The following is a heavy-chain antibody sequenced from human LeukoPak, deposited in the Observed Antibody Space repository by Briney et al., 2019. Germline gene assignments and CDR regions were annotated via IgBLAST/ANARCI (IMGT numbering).Heavy chain of an antibody. Sequence: SETLSLTCTVSGDSISSGDYYWSWIRQPPGKGLEWIGYIYYSGSTYYNPSLKSRVTISVDTSKNQFSLKLSSVTAADTAVYYCAVYSSSWTRLDAFDIWGQGTMVTVSS. CDR2: IYYSGST. J-gene: IGHJ3*02. CDR3: AVYSSSWTRLDAFDI. V-gene: IGHV4-30-4*01. CDR1: GDSISSGDYY. D-gene: IGHD6-13*01.